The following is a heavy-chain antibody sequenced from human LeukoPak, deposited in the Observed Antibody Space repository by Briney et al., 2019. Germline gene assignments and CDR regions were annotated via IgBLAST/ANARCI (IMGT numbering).Heavy chain of an antibody. CDR3: AKSVRFGNMGVDY. D-gene: IGHD3-10*01. Sequence: PGGSLRLSCAASGFTFSSYGMHWVRQAPGKGLEWVAVISYDGSNKYYADSVKGRFTISRDNSKNTLYLQMNSLGAEDTAVYYCAKSVRFGNMGVDYWGQGTLVTVSS. CDR2: ISYDGSNK. CDR1: GFTFSSYG. J-gene: IGHJ4*02. V-gene: IGHV3-30*18.